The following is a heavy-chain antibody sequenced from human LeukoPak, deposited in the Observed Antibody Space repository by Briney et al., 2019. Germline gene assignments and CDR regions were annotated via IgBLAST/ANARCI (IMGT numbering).Heavy chain of an antibody. CDR2: INPSSGGT. CDR3: SRDIRPRVESFDY. D-gene: IGHD3-3*01. CDR1: GYTFTDYH. J-gene: IGHJ4*02. Sequence: GASVKVSCKASGYTFTDYHLHWVRQAPGQGLEWMGWINPSSGGTNYAQKFQGRVTMTRDTSTNTAYMELSRERSDDTAVYYCSRDIRPRVESFDYWGQGTLVTVSS. V-gene: IGHV1-2*02.